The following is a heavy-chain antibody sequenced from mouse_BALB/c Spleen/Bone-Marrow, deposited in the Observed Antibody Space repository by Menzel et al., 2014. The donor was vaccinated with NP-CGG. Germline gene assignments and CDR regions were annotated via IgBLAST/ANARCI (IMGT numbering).Heavy chain of an antibody. CDR1: GFTFSSFG. CDR2: ISSGSSTI. Sequence: EVKLVESGGGLVQPGGSRKLSCAASGFTFSSFGMHWVRQAPEKGLEWVAYISSGSSTIYXADTVKGRFTISRDNPKNTLFLQMTSLRSEDTAMYYCARYYGSSYWYFDVWGAGTTVTVTS. D-gene: IGHD1-1*01. V-gene: IGHV5-17*02. CDR3: ARYYGSSYWYFDV. J-gene: IGHJ1*01.